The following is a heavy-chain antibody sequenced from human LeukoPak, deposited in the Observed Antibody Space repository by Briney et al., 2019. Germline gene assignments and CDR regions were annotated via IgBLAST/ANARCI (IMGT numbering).Heavy chain of an antibody. V-gene: IGHV3-30*18. J-gene: IGHJ6*02. CDR3: AKPLYGSGSFYHLDV. D-gene: IGHD3-10*01. Sequence: GGSLRLSCASSGFTFNHYGLHWGRQAPGRGLEWVALISYDGSNKYYADSVKGRFTISRGNSKNTLCLQMNSLRAEDTAVYYCAKPLYGSGSFYHLDVWGQGTTVTVSS. CDR2: ISYDGSNK. CDR1: GFTFNHYG.